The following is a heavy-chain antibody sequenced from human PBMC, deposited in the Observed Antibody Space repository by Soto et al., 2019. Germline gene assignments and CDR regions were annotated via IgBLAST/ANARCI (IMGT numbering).Heavy chain of an antibody. D-gene: IGHD4-17*01. CDR1: GFTFSSYA. Sequence: GGSLRLSCAASGFTFSSYAMHWVRQAPGKGLEWVAVISYDGSNKYYADSVKGRFTISRDNSKNTLYLQMNSLRAEDTAVYYCASSGYGDYYYYYGMDVWGQGTTVTVSS. CDR2: ISYDGSNK. J-gene: IGHJ6*02. CDR3: ASSGYGDYYYYYGMDV. V-gene: IGHV3-30-3*01.